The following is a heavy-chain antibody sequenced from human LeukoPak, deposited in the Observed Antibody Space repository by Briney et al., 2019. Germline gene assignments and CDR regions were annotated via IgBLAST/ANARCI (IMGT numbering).Heavy chain of an antibody. CDR1: GGSFSGYY. D-gene: IGHD6-13*01. CDR3: ARVGYSSSWYVADY. CDR2: INHSGST. J-gene: IGHJ4*02. V-gene: IGHV4-34*01. Sequence: SETLSLTCVVYGGSFSGYYWSWIRQPPGKGLEWIGEINHSGSTNYNPSLKSRVTISVDTSKNQCSLKLSSVTAADTAVYYCARVGYSSSWYVADYWGQGTLVTVSS.